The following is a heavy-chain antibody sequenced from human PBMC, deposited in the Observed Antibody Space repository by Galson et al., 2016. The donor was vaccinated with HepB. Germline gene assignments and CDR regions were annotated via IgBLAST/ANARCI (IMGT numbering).Heavy chain of an antibody. D-gene: IGHD4-11*01. CDR1: GFTFSNYG. J-gene: IGHJ4*02. CDR2: ISYDGSNE. V-gene: IGHV3-30*03. Sequence: SLRLSCAASGFTFSNYGMQWVRQAPGKGLEWVAVISYDGSNEFYADSVRGRFTISRDSSKNTLYLQMHSLRAEDTAVHYCARDAYDYSDYGGPVDYWGQGILVTVSS. CDR3: ARDAYDYSDYGGPVDY.